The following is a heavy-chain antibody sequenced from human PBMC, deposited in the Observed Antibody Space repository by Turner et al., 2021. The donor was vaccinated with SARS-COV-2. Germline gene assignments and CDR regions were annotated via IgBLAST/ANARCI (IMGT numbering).Heavy chain of an antibody. J-gene: IGHJ4*02. CDR3: ARDGDGTVYLDY. Sequence: EVRLVESGGGLVQPGRSVRLSCPASGSTVIYYCMNWVRKAPGEGLVCVSHITSDGTRTSYADVVKGLCTISRDNAKNTLYLQMNSLGAEDTAVYYCARDGDGTVYLDYWGQGTLVTVSS. CDR2: ITSDGTRT. V-gene: IGHV3-74*01. CDR1: GSTVIYYC. D-gene: IGHD1-7*01.